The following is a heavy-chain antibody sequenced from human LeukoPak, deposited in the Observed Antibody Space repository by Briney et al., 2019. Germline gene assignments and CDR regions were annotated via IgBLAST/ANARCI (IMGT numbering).Heavy chain of an antibody. Sequence: GASVKVSCKASGYTFTSYGISWVRQAPGQGLEWMGWISAYNGNTNYAQKLQGRVTMTTDTSTSTAYMELRSLRSDDTAVYYCARDGGEYYDFWSGFRFDYWGQGTLVTVSS. CDR2: ISAYNGNT. D-gene: IGHD3-3*01. V-gene: IGHV1-18*01. CDR1: GYTFTSYG. J-gene: IGHJ4*02. CDR3: ARDGGEYYDFWSGFRFDY.